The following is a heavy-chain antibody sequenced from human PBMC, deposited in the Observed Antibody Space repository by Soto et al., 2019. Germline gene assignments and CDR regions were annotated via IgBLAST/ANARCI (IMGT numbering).Heavy chain of an antibody. V-gene: IGHV4-34*01. CDR2: INHSGST. CDR1: GGPFSGYY. Sequence: PSETLSLTCAVYGGPFSGYYWSWIRQPPGKGLEWIGEINHSGSTNYNPSLKSRVTISVDTSKNQFSLKLSSVTAADTAVYYCARGEDYGSGSYIFDYWGQGTLVTVSS. CDR3: ARGEDYGSGSYIFDY. D-gene: IGHD3-10*01. J-gene: IGHJ4*02.